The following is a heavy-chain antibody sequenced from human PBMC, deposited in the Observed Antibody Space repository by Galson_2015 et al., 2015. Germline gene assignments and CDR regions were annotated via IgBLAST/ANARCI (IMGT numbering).Heavy chain of an antibody. D-gene: IGHD4-23*01. Sequence: SLRLSCAASGFTFSNYGMHWVRQAPGKGLEWVSGIATAGDAYYPGSVMGRFTISRENDKNSLYLQMNNLRAVDTAVYYWARAWTTVVTPLSWWYFDLWGRGTLVTVSS. CDR1: GFTFSNYG. CDR3: ARAWTTVVTPLSWWYFDL. J-gene: IGHJ2*01. V-gene: IGHV3-13*01. CDR2: IATAGDA.